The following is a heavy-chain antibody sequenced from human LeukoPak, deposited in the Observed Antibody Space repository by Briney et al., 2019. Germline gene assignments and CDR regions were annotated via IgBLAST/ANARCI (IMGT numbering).Heavy chain of an antibody. CDR1: GGSFSGYY. D-gene: IGHD3-10*01. CDR2: IYYSGST. V-gene: IGHV4-34*01. CDR3: ASVRRGFGESSKYYAYYYMGV. Sequence: SETLSLTCAVYGGSFSGYYWSWIRQPPGKGLEWIGNIYYSGSTYYNPSLKSRVTISLDTSKNHFSLNLSSVTAADTAVYCCASVRRGFGESSKYYAYYYMGVWGKGTTVTFSS. J-gene: IGHJ6*03.